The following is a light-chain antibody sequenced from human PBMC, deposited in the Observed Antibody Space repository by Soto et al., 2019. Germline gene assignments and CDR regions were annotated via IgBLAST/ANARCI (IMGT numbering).Light chain of an antibody. V-gene: IGLV2-14*01. J-gene: IGLJ2*01. Sequence: QAVVTQPASVSGSPGQSITISCTGTSSDVGDYNYVSWYQQLPGKAPKLIIYDVSNRLSGVSNRFSGSKSGNTASLTISGLQADDEGDYYCSAYTNTPVIFGGGTKLTVL. CDR2: DVS. CDR3: SAYTNTPVI. CDR1: SSDVGDYNY.